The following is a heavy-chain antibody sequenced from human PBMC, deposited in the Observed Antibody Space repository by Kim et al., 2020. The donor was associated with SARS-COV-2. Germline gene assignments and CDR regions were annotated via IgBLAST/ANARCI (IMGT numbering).Heavy chain of an antibody. D-gene: IGHD3-10*01. CDR1: GFIFGGHD. J-gene: IGHJ6*02. CDR2: ISTGADT. Sequence: GGSLRLSCAASGFIFGGHDMHWVRQRTGKGLEWVSAISTGADTFYEESVKGRFIMSRENDKNSLYLQMHSLTAGDTAVYYSARGIHLWLGVDVWGQGTTVTVSS. V-gene: IGHV3-13*04. CDR3: ARGIHLWLGVDV.